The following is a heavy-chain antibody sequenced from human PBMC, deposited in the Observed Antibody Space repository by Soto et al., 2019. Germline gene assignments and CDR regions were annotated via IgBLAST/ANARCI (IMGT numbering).Heavy chain of an antibody. CDR1: GFSLSSSGVG. V-gene: IGHV2-5*04. J-gene: IGHJ4*02. CDR2: IYWNDDE. Sequence: KESGPTLVKPTQTLTLTCTFSGFSLSSSGVGVGWIRQPPGKALEWLALIYWNDDERYSSSLKSRLTITKDTSKNQVVLTMTNMDPVDTAPYYCVMDPYYFHYWGQGTLVTVSS. CDR3: VMDPYYFHY.